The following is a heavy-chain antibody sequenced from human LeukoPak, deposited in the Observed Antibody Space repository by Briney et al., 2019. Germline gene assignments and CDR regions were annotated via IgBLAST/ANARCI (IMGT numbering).Heavy chain of an antibody. D-gene: IGHD1-14*01. Sequence: GGSLRFSCAASGFTFSTYGMYWVRQAPGKGLDWVAVIWYDGSNKYYADSVKGRFTISRDNSKNTLYLQMNSLRAEDTAVYYCAKDSNPAGYYYMDVWGKGTTVTVSS. CDR1: GFTFSTYG. V-gene: IGHV3-33*06. J-gene: IGHJ6*03. CDR3: AKDSNPAGYYYMDV. CDR2: IWYDGSNK.